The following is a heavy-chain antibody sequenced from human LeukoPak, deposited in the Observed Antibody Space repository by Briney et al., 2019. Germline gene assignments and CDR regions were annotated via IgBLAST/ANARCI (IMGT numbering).Heavy chain of an antibody. J-gene: IGHJ4*02. CDR2: IYSSGST. CDR3: ARDVEMDTLKGQNY. CDR1: GGSISSSYYY. V-gene: IGHV4-39*07. Sequence: NPSETLSLTCTVSGGSISSSYYYWGWIRQPPGKGLEWIGCIYSSGSTHYNPSLNSRVTISVDTSKNQFSLRLNSVTAADTAVYYCARDVEMDTLKGQNYWGQGTLVTVSS. D-gene: IGHD5-24*01.